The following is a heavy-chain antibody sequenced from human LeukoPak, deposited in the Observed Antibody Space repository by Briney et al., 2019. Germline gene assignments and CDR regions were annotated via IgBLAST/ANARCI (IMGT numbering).Heavy chain of an antibody. V-gene: IGHV3-30-3*01. J-gene: IGHJ4*02. CDR2: ISYDGSNK. CDR3: ARDPTLGYFDY. Sequence: GRSLRLSCGASGFTFSSYAMHWVRQAPGKGLEWVAVISYDGSNKYYADSVKGRFTISRDNSKNTLYLQMNSLRAEDTAVYYCARDPTLGYFDYWGQGTLVTVSS. CDR1: GFTFSSYA.